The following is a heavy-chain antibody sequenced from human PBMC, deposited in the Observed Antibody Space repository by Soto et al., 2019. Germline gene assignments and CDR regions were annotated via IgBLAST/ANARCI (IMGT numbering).Heavy chain of an antibody. CDR2: IWHSGST. CDR3: ARTNAFDV. CDR1: GGSINYY. V-gene: IGHV4-59*08. Sequence: QVQLQESGPGLLKPSETLSLTCTVSGGSINYYWSWMRQPPGKGLEWIGNIWHSGSTNYNPSLERRVTISVDPSKKQFSLKMSSVTAADTAVYYCARTNAFDVWGQGTLVTVSS. J-gene: IGHJ3*01.